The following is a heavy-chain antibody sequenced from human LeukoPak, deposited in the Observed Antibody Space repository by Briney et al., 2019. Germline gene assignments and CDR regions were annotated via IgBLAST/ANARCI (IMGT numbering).Heavy chain of an antibody. V-gene: IGHV3-30*02. CDR3: AKTPWTNYGSFDY. J-gene: IGHJ4*02. CDR1: GFTFSNYG. Sequence: GGSLRLSCAASGFTFSNYGVHWVRQAPGKGLEWVSFIRFDGSNKYYADSVKGRFTISRDSSKNTLYLQMNSLRAEDTAVYYCAKTPWTNYGSFDYWGQGTLVTVSS. CDR2: IRFDGSNK. D-gene: IGHD3-10*01.